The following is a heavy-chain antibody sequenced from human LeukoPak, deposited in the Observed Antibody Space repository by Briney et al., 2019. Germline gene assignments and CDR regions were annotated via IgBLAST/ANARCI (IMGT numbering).Heavy chain of an antibody. V-gene: IGHV4-34*01. CDR2: INHSGST. D-gene: IGHD6-13*01. J-gene: IGHJ3*02. CDR3: VRDAGIGLDAFDI. Sequence: SETLSLTCAVFGWSFSGYYWSWIRQPPGKGLEWIGEINHSGSTNYNPSLKSRVTISVDTSKNQFSLQLNSVTPEDTAVYYCVRDAGIGLDAFDIWGQGTMVTVSS. CDR1: GWSFSGYY.